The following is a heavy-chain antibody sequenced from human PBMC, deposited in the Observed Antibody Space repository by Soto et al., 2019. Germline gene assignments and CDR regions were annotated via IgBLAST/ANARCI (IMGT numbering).Heavy chain of an antibody. Sequence: GTSVKVSCKDSGCTYSSYASSWVRQAPGQGLEWMGGIIPIFGTANYAQKFQGRVTITADESTSTAYMELSSLRSEDTAVYYCARDSRGSSDAFDIWGQGTMVTVSS. CDR2: IIPIFGTA. V-gene: IGHV1-69*13. J-gene: IGHJ3*02. D-gene: IGHD1-26*01. CDR3: ARDSRGSSDAFDI. CDR1: GCTYSSYA.